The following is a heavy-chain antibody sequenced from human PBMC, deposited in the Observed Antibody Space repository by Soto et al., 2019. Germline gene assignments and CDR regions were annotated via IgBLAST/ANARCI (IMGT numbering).Heavy chain of an antibody. CDR3: ARDLGVVPPHDAFDI. CDR1: GYTFTSYY. CDR2: INPSGGST. V-gene: IGHV1-46*01. D-gene: IGHD2-15*01. Sequence: ASVKVSSKASGYTFTSYYMHWVRQAPGQGLEWMGIINPSGGSTSYAQKFQGRVTMTRDTSTSTVYMELSSLRSEDTAVDYCARDLGVVPPHDAFDIWGQGTMVTVSS. J-gene: IGHJ3*02.